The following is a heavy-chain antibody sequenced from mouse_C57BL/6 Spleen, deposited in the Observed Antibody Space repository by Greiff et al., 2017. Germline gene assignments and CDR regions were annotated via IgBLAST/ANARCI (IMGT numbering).Heavy chain of an antibody. V-gene: IGHV1-22*01. D-gene: IGHD2-4*01. Sequence: VQLKESGPELVKPGASVKMSCKASGYTFTDYNMHWVKQSHGKSLEWIGYINPNNGGTSYNQKFKGKATLTVNNSSSTAYMELRSLTSEDSAVYCSAREGEYYDYGAIPFACWGQGTLVTVSA. J-gene: IGHJ3*01. CDR2: INPNNGGT. CDR1: GYTFTDYN. CDR3: AREGEYYDYGAIPFAC.